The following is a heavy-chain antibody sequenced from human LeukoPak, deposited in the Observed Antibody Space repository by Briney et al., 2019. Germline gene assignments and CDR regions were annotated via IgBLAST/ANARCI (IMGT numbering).Heavy chain of an antibody. V-gene: IGHV4-59*01. CDR1: GGSISSYY. D-gene: IGHD2-15*01. Sequence: SETLSLTCTVSGGSISSYYWSWIRQPPGKGLEWIGYIYYSGSTNYNPSLKSRVTISVDTSKNQFSLKLSSVTAADTAVYYCARAPESLNCSGGSCHSEYLDYYYYYGMDVWGQGTTVTVSS. CDR3: ARAPESLNCSGGSCHSEYLDYYYYYGMDV. CDR2: IYYSGST. J-gene: IGHJ6*02.